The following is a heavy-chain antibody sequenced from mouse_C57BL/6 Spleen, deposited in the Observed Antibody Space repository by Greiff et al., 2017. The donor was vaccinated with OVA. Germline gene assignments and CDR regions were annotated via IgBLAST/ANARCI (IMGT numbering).Heavy chain of an antibody. V-gene: IGHV7-3*01. CDR1: GFTFTDYY. J-gene: IGHJ2*01. CDR2: IRNKANGYTT. CDR3: ARDINYSSSFDY. Sequence: DVHLVESGGGLVQPGGSLRLSCAASGFTFTDYYMSWVRQPPGTALEWLGFIRNKANGYTTESSASLKGRFTISSDNSQSISYLQMNALRAEDSATYYCARDINYSSSFDYWGQGTTLTVSS. D-gene: IGHD1-1*01.